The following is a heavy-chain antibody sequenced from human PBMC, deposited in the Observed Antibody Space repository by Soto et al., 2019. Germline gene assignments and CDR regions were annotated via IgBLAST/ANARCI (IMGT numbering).Heavy chain of an antibody. CDR3: ARARWFGELLTLYYFDY. V-gene: IGHV1-8*01. CDR2: MNPNSGNT. D-gene: IGHD3-10*01. Sequence: QVQLVQSGAEVKKPGASVKVSCKASGYTFTSYDINWVRQATEQGLEWMGWMNPNSGNTGYAQKFQGRVTMTRNTSISTAYMELSSLRSEDTAVYYCARARWFGELLTLYYFDYWGQGTLVTVSS. J-gene: IGHJ4*02. CDR1: GYTFTSYD.